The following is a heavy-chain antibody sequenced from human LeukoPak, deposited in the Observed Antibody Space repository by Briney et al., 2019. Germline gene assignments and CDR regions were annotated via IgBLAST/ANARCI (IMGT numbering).Heavy chain of an antibody. Sequence: GGSLRLSCAASGFTFSGSAMHWVRQAFGKGLEWVGRIRTKANSYATAYAASVKGRFTISRDDSKNTAYLQMNSLKTEDTAVYYSTRHVIAAADFDYWGQGTLVTVSS. CDR1: GFTFSGSA. J-gene: IGHJ4*02. V-gene: IGHV3-73*01. D-gene: IGHD6-13*01. CDR2: IRTKANSYAT. CDR3: TRHVIAAADFDY.